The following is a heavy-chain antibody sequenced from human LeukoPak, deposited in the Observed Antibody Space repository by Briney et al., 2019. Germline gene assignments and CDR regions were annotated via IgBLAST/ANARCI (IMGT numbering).Heavy chain of an antibody. CDR3: ARDGVLLWFGESENWFDP. CDR2: ISAYNGNT. Sequence: ASVKVSCKASGYTFTSYGISWVRQAPGQGLEWMGWISAYNGNTNYAQKLQGRITMTTDTSTSTAYMELRSLRSDDTAVYYCARDGVLLWFGESENWFDPWGQGTLVTVSS. J-gene: IGHJ5*02. V-gene: IGHV1-18*01. D-gene: IGHD3-10*01. CDR1: GYTFTSYG.